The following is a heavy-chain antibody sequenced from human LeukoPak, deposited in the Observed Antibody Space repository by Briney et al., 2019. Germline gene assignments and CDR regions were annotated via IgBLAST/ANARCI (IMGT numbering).Heavy chain of an antibody. V-gene: IGHV1-8*01. CDR2: MNPNSGDT. CDR3: ARSGFGGNVNFDY. CDR1: GYTFTSYD. J-gene: IGHJ4*02. Sequence: ASVKVSCKASGYTFTSYDINWVRQAAGQGLEWMGWMNPNSGDTGYAQRFQGRVTMTRDTSISTAYMEVSSLTSEDTAVYYCARSGFGGNVNFDYWGQGTLVTASS. D-gene: IGHD3-3*01.